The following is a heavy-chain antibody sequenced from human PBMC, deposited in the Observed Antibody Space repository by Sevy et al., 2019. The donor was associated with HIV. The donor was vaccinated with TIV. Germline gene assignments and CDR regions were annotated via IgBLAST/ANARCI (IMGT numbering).Heavy chain of an antibody. V-gene: IGHV3-33*01. D-gene: IGHD6-25*01. J-gene: IGHJ2*01. CDR3: PICPATDWYFDL. Sequence: GGSLRLSCAASGSSFSNYAMHWVRQAPGRGLEWVAAMWYDGTKMYYAESVQGRCTIPRDSTTITLSLQMDSLRAEDTGVYYCPICPATDWYFDLWGRGTLVTVSS. CDR2: MWYDGTKM. CDR1: GSSFSNYA.